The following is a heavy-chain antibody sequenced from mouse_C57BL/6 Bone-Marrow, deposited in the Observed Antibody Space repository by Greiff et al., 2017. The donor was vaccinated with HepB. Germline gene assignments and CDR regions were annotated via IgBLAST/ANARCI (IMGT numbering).Heavy chain of an antibody. V-gene: IGHV1-69*01. CDR2: IDPSDSYT. Sequence: VQLQQSGAELVMPGASVKLSCKASGYTFTSYWMHWVKQRPGQGLEWIGEIDPSDSYTNYNQKFKGKSTLTVDKSSSTAYMQLSSLTSEDSAVYYCASGNYYGSSYRWYFDVWGTGTTVTVSS. CDR1: GYTFTSYW. D-gene: IGHD1-1*01. J-gene: IGHJ1*03. CDR3: ASGNYYGSSYRWYFDV.